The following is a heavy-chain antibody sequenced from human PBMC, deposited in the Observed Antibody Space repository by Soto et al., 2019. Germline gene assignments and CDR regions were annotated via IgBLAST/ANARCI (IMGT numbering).Heavy chain of an antibody. J-gene: IGHJ4*02. Sequence: ASVKVSCKASGGTFSSYAISWVRQAPGQGLEWMGWISAYNGNTNYAQKLQGRVTMTTDTSTSTAHMELRSLRSDDTAVYYCAACCIAVAGTSLDYWGQGTLVTVSS. CDR2: ISAYNGNT. V-gene: IGHV1-18*01. CDR1: GGTFSSYA. D-gene: IGHD6-19*01. CDR3: AACCIAVAGTSLDY.